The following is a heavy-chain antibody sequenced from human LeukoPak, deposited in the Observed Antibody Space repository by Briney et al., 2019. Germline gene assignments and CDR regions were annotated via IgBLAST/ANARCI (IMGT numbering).Heavy chain of an antibody. V-gene: IGHV4-39*01. CDR3: ARHKYSSSWYFDL. CDR2: IYYSGST. J-gene: IGHJ2*01. Sequence: KTSETLSLTCTVSGGSISSSSYYWGWIRQPPGKGLEWIGSIYYSGSTYYNPSLKSRVTISVDTSKNQFFLKLSSVTAADTAVYYCARHKYSSSWYFDLWGRGTLVTVSS. CDR1: GGSISSSSYY. D-gene: IGHD6-13*01.